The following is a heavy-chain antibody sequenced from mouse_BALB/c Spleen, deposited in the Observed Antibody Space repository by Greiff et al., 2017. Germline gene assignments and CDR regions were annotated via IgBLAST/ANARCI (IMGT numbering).Heavy chain of an antibody. CDR1: GFTFSSYG. CDR2: ISSGGSYT. Sequence: EVQLVESGGDLVKPGGSLKLSCAASGFTFSSYGMSWVRQTPDKRLEWVATISSGGSYTYYPDSVKGRFTISRDNAKNTLYLQMSSLKSEDTAMYYCARHPSWDFNWYFDVWGAGTTVTVSS. V-gene: IGHV5-6*01. J-gene: IGHJ1*01. CDR3: ARHPSWDFNWYFDV. D-gene: IGHD4-1*01.